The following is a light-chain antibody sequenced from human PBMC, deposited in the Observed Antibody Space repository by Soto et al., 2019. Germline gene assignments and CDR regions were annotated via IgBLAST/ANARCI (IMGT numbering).Light chain of an antibody. Sequence: EIVLTQSPVTLSLSPGERATLSCRASRSVSSSLVWYQQKPGQAPSLLIYDASNRATGIPARFSGSGSGTDFTLTIRRLEPEDFAVDYCQQYGSSGTFGQGTKVDIK. CDR2: DAS. V-gene: IGKV3-20*01. CDR3: QQYGSSGT. CDR1: RSVSSS. J-gene: IGKJ1*01.